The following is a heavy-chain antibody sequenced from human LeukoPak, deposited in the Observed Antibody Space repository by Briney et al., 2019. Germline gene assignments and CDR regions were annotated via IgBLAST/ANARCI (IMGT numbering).Heavy chain of an antibody. J-gene: IGHJ4*02. CDR3: ARLIPLTLGAAYFDY. D-gene: IGHD4/OR15-4a*01. CDR1: GGSISSNSHF. Sequence: SETLSLTCTVSGGSISSNSHFWGWIRQPPGKGLEWIGSTYHSGSTYYSPSLKSRVTISVDTSKNQFSLRLSSVTAADTAVYYCARLIPLTLGAAYFDYWGQGTLVTVSS. CDR2: TYHSGST. V-gene: IGHV4-39*01.